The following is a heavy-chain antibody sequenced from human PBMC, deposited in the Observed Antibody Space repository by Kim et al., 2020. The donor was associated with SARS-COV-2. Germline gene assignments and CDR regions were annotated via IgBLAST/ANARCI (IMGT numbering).Heavy chain of an antibody. CDR1: GGSITSRSYY. V-gene: IGHV4-39*07. J-gene: IGHJ3*02. Sequence: SETLSLTCVVSGGSITSRSYYWGWIRQPPGKGLEWIGSIYYSGPTYYNPSLESRVTMSLHTSKNEFSLKLTSVTAADTALYYCAREIGYSGSGTYYKAFDIWGQGTLVAVSS. CDR2: IYYSGPT. CDR3: AREIGYSGSGTYYKAFDI. D-gene: IGHD3-10*01.